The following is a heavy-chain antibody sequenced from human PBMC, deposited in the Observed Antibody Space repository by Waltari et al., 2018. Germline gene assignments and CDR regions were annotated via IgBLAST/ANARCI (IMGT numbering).Heavy chain of an antibody. J-gene: IGHJ1*01. CDR1: GGTFSSYT. Sequence: QVQLVQSGAEVKKPGSSVKVSCKASGGTFSSYTISWVRQAPGQGLEWMGRIIPILGIANYAQKFQGRVTITADKSTGTAYMELSSLRSEDTAVYYCARDRSRVVAGAGGSMPQHWGQGTLVTVSS. CDR2: IIPILGIA. CDR3: ARDRSRVVAGAGGSMPQH. D-gene: IGHD2-15*01. V-gene: IGHV1-69*08.